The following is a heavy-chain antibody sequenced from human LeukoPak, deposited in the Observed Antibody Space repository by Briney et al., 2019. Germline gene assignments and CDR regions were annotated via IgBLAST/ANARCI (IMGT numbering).Heavy chain of an antibody. CDR1: GFTVITND. D-gene: IGHD1-14*01. CDR3: ARGVEPLAANTLAY. V-gene: IGHV3-53*01. CDR2: LYSAGNT. Sequence: GGSLRLSCAASGFTVITNDMTWVRQAPRKGVEWVSVLYSAGNTKYADSVQGRFTISRDNSKNTLYLEMNSLSPDDTAVYYCARGVEPLAANTLAYWGQGTLVTVSS. J-gene: IGHJ4*02.